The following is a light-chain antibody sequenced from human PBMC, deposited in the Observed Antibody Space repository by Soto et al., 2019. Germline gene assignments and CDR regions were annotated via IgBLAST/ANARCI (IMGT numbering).Light chain of an antibody. CDR2: DAS. Sequence: DIQMTQSPSSLSASVGDRVTITCQARQDIRMYLNWYQHKPGKAPKVLIYDASNVETGVPSRFSGSGSGTDFTFTISSLHPEDFATYYCQQYADLRSFGGATKVDIK. CDR3: QQYADLRS. CDR1: QDIRMY. J-gene: IGKJ4*01. V-gene: IGKV1-33*01.